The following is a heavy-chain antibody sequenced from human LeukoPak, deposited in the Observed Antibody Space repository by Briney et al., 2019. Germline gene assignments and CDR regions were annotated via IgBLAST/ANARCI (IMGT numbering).Heavy chain of an antibody. Sequence: PGGSLRLSCAASGLTFSSYAMDWVRQAPGKGLEWVASISYDGSNKYYADSVKGRFTISRDNSKNTLYLQMNSLRAEDTAVYYCARDRGIAAAGLRHGVDYWGQGTLVTVSS. J-gene: IGHJ4*02. CDR1: GLTFSSYA. CDR2: ISYDGSNK. CDR3: ARDRGIAAAGLRHGVDY. V-gene: IGHV3-30-3*01. D-gene: IGHD6-13*01.